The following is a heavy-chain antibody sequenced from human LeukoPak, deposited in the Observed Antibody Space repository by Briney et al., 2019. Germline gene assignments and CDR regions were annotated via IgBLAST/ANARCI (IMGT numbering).Heavy chain of an antibody. V-gene: IGHV4-4*07. CDR3: ARGEYYDSSGYYRYNWFDP. CDR2: IYTSGST. D-gene: IGHD3-22*01. J-gene: IGHJ5*02. Sequence: SETLSLTCTVSGGSISSYYWSWIRQPAGKGLEWIGRIYTSGSTNYNPSLKSRVTMSVDTSKNQFSLKLSSVTAADTAVYYCARGEYYDSSGYYRYNWFDPWGQGTLVTVSS. CDR1: GGSISSYY.